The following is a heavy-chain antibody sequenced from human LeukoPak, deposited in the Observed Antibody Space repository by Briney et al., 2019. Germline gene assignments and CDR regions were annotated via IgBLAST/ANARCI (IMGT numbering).Heavy chain of an antibody. V-gene: IGHV1-69*13. J-gene: IGHJ4*02. D-gene: IGHD2-2*01. Sequence: GASVTVSCKASGGTFSSYAISWVRQAPGQGLEWMGGIIPIFGTANYAQKFQGRVTITADESTSTAYMELSSLRSEDTAVYYCATRPTAHCSSTSCSPGEFDYWGQGTLVTVSS. CDR1: GGTFSSYA. CDR2: IIPIFGTA. CDR3: ATRPTAHCSSTSCSPGEFDY.